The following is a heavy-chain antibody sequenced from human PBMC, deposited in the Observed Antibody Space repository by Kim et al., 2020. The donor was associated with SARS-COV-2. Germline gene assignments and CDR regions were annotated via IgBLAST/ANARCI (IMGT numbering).Heavy chain of an antibody. CDR3: ARGYCSSSSCHNFDY. V-gene: IGHV3-30*01. D-gene: IGHD2-2*01. Sequence: AATVKGRFTISRDGSKTTVYLQMNTLTAEDTAIYYCARGYCSSSSCHNFDYWGQGTLVAVSS. J-gene: IGHJ4*02.